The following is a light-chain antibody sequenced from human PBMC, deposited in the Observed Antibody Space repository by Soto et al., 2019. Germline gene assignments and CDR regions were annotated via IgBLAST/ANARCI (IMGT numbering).Light chain of an antibody. CDR1: QSVSSNY. CDR3: QHYSHSPLEFT. CDR2: GAS. Sequence: EIVLTQSPGTLSVSPGERVTLSCRASQSVSSNYLAWYQQRPGQAPRLLIFGASYRATGIPDRFSGSGSGTGLDLTISRLELEDFAVYYYQHYSHSPLEFTFGPGTKVDSK. V-gene: IGKV3-20*01. J-gene: IGKJ3*01.